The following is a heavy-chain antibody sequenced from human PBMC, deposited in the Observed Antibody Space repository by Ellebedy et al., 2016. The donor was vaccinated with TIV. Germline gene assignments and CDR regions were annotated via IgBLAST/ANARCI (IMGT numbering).Heavy chain of an antibody. CDR3: ARDLGGLRGYYGMDV. J-gene: IGHJ6*02. CDR2: MSFDGTSK. D-gene: IGHD3-16*01. Sequence: PGGSLRLSCAASGFTFSSHALHWVRQAPGKGLEWVAIMSFDGTSKYYADSVRGRFTISRDNSKNTLYLQMNSLRAEETAVYHCARDLGGLRGYYGMDVWGLGTTVTVSS. V-gene: IGHV3-30-3*01. CDR1: GFTFSSHA.